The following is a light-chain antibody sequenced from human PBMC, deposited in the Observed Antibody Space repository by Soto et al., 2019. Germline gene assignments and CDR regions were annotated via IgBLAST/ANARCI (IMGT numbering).Light chain of an antibody. V-gene: IGKV1-5*03. CDR1: QSIRSW. CDR3: QQYDSYST. CDR2: KAS. J-gene: IGKJ4*02. Sequence: DIQMTQSPSTLSGSVGDRVTITCRASQSIRSWLAWYQQKPGKAPNLLIYKASSLASGVPSRFSGSGFGTEFTLTISSLQPDDIATYYCQQYDSYSTFGGGTKVDIK.